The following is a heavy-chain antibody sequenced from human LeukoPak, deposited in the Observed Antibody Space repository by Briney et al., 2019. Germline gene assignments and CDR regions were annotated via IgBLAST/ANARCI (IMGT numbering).Heavy chain of an antibody. V-gene: IGHV4-39*01. Sequence: PSETLSLTCTVSGGSISSGSYYWGWIRQPPGKGLELIGSIYYSGRTYYNPSLKSRVPISVDTSKNQFSLKLSSVTAADTAVYYCARQGETTAGYWGQGTLVTVSS. J-gene: IGHJ4*02. CDR3: ARQGETTAGY. CDR2: IYYSGRT. CDR1: GGSISSGSYY. D-gene: IGHD4-17*01.